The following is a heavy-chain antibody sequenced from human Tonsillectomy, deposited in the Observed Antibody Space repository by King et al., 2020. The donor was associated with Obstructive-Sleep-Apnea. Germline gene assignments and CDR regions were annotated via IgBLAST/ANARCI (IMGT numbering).Heavy chain of an antibody. J-gene: IGHJ4*02. D-gene: IGHD4-17*01. CDR3: ASSGYGDYVFVDY. CDR2: IYISGST. V-gene: IGHV4-4*07. Sequence: LQLQESGPGLVKPSETLSLTCIVSGGSISSYYWSWIRQPAGKGLEWMGLIYISGSTNYNPSLKSRVTMSVDTSKNQFSLKLSSVTAADTAVYYCASSGYGDYVFVDYWGQGTLVTVSS. CDR1: GGSISSYY.